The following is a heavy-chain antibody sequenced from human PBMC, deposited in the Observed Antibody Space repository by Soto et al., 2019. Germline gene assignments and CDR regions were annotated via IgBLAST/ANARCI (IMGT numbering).Heavy chain of an antibody. Sequence: XSVKVSCKASVSTFTCYYMHWVRQAPGQGLEWMGWINPNSGGTNYAQKFQGWVTMTRDTSISTAYMELSSLRSDDTAVYYCARGDIVVVVAATRGWFDLWGQGTLVTVSS. CDR1: VSTFTCYY. J-gene: IGHJ5*02. D-gene: IGHD2-15*01. CDR2: INPNSGGT. CDR3: ARGDIVVVVAATRGWFDL. V-gene: IGHV1-2*04.